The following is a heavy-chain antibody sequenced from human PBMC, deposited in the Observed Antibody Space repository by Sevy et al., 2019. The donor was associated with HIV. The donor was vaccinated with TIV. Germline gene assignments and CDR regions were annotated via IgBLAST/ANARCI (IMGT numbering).Heavy chain of an antibody. Sequence: GGSLRLSCAASGFTFSSYGMHWVRQAPGKGLEWVAVIWYDGSNKYYADSVKGLFTISRDNSKNTLYLQMNSLRAEDTAVYYCARDGYCSSTSCYHPSPYNWFDPWGQGTLVTVSS. D-gene: IGHD2-2*03. CDR1: GFTFSSYG. J-gene: IGHJ5*02. CDR2: IWYDGSNK. V-gene: IGHV3-33*01. CDR3: ARDGYCSSTSCYHPSPYNWFDP.